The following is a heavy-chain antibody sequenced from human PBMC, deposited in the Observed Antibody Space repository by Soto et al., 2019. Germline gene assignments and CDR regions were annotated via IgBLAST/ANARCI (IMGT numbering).Heavy chain of an antibody. D-gene: IGHD6-13*01. CDR2: IYYRSKWYD. CDR3: ARVGFEQQMSHFDY. Sequence: QALSLTCATCGAIGLTKIVAWNRITQSPSRGLEWLGSIYYRSKWYDDYAVTVKSRITINPDTSKNQFSLQLNSVTPEDTAVYYCARVGFEQQMSHFDYWGKGILVTVSS. J-gene: IGHJ4*02. CDR1: GAIGLTKIVA. V-gene: IGHV6-1*01.